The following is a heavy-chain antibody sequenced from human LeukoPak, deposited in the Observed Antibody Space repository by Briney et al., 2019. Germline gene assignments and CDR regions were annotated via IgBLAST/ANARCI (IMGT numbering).Heavy chain of an antibody. CDR1: GFNVTTNY. D-gene: IGHD5-24*01. J-gene: IGHJ4*02. CDR3: ARGRRDGYNLGY. CDR2: IYSGGTT. Sequence: GGSLRLSCAASGFNVTTNYMSWVRQAPGKGLEWVSVIYSGGTTYYADSVKGRFTISRDISKHTLSLQMNSLRAEDTAVYYCARGRRDGYNLGYWGPGTLVAASS. V-gene: IGHV3-53*01.